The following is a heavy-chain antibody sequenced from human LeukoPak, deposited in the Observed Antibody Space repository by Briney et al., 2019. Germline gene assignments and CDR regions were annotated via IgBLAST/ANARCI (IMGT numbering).Heavy chain of an antibody. Sequence: PSETLSLTCTVSGGSISSGSYYWSWIRQPAGKGLEWIGRIYTSGSTNYNPSLKSRVTISVDTSKNQFSLKLSSVTAADTAVYYCARQTSGWASSYWYFDLWGRGTLVTVSS. CDR1: GGSISSGSYY. D-gene: IGHD6-19*01. V-gene: IGHV4-61*02. CDR2: IYTSGST. CDR3: ARQTSGWASSYWYFDL. J-gene: IGHJ2*01.